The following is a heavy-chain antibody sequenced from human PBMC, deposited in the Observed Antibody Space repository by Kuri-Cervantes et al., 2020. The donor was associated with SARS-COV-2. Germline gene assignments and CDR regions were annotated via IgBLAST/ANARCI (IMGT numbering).Heavy chain of an antibody. CDR1: GFTFSSYA. D-gene: IGHD3-10*01. CDR3: VRDRFDSGSYYDDLYY. V-gene: IGHV3-23*01. J-gene: IGHJ4*02. CDR2: ISGSGGST. Sequence: GESLKISCAASGFTFSSYAMSWVRQAPGKGLEWVSAISGSGGSTYYADSVKGRFTISRDNAKNSLHLQMSNLRGEDTAVYYCVRDRFDSGSYYDDLYYWGQGTVVTVSS.